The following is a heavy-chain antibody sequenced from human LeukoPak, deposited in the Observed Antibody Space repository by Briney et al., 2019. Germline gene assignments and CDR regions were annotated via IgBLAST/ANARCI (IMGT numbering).Heavy chain of an antibody. Sequence: PGGSLRLSCAASGFTFSSYSMNWVRQAPGKGLEWVSSISSSSSYIYYADSVKGRFTISRDNAKNSLYLQMNSLRAEDTAVYYCAREGESGSYHYFDYWGQGTLVTVSS. V-gene: IGHV3-21*01. CDR1: GFTFSSYS. J-gene: IGHJ4*02. CDR3: AREGESGSYHYFDY. CDR2: ISSSSSYI. D-gene: IGHD1-26*01.